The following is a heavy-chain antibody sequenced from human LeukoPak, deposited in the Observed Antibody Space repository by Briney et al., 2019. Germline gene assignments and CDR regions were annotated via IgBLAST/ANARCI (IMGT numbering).Heavy chain of an antibody. Sequence: SETLSLTCPVSGGSISSSSYCWGWIRQPPGKGLEWIGSTYYSGSTYYNPSLKSRVTISVDTSKNQFSLKLSSVTAADTAVYYCARHVGSGSYFDYWGQGTLVTVSS. CDR2: TYYSGST. D-gene: IGHD1-26*01. J-gene: IGHJ4*02. V-gene: IGHV4-39*01. CDR3: ARHVGSGSYFDY. CDR1: GGSISSSSYC.